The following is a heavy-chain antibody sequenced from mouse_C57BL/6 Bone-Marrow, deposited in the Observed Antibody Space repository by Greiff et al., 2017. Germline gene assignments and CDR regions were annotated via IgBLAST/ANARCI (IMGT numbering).Heavy chain of an antibody. V-gene: IGHV1-15*01. CDR2: IDPENGGT. J-gene: IGHJ2*01. D-gene: IGHD1-1*01. CDR1: GYTFTDYE. Sequence: QVQLQQSGAELVRPGASVTLSCKASGYTFTDYEMHWVKQTPVHGLEWIGAIDPENGGTASNQKFKGKAILTADKSSRTADMELRSLTSEDSAVYYWTRCLPYYGSFFDYWGQGTTLTVSS. CDR3: TRCLPYYGSFFDY.